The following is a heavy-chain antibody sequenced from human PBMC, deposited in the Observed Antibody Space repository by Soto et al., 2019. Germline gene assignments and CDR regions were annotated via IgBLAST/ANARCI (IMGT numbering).Heavy chain of an antibody. CDR3: ARPTYCSSTSRLFSYFDY. Sequence: ASVKVSCKASGYTFTSYGISWVRQAPGQGLEWMGWISAYNGNTNYAQKLQGRVTMTTDTSTSTAYMELRSLRSDDTAVYYCARPTYCSSTSRLFSYFDYRGQGTLVTVSS. J-gene: IGHJ4*02. CDR2: ISAYNGNT. D-gene: IGHD2-2*01. CDR1: GYTFTSYG. V-gene: IGHV1-18*01.